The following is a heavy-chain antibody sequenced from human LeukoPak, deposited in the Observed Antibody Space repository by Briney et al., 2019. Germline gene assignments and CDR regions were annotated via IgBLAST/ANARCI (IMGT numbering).Heavy chain of an antibody. CDR2: ISAYNSNT. CDR3: ARAVATTTDYYGMDV. Sequence: ASVKVSCKASGYTFTSYGISWVRQAPGQGLEWMGWISAYNSNTNYAQKLQGRVTMTTDTSTSTAYMELRSLRSDDTAVYYCARAVATTTDYYGMDVWGQGTTVTVSS. D-gene: IGHD5-12*01. V-gene: IGHV1-18*01. J-gene: IGHJ6*02. CDR1: GYTFTSYG.